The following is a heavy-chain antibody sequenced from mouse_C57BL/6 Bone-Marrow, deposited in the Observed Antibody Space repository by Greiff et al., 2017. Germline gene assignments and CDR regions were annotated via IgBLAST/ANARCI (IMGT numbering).Heavy chain of an antibody. D-gene: IGHD2-4*01. CDR3: AKIDYDAVGYAMDY. J-gene: IGHJ4*01. Sequence: QVTLKESGPGLVQPSQSLSITCTVSGFSLTSYGVHWVRQSPGKGLEWLGVIWRGGSTDYNAAFMSRLSITKDNSKSQVFFKMNSLQADDTAIYYCAKIDYDAVGYAMDYWGQGTSVTVSS. CDR2: IWRGGST. V-gene: IGHV2-5*01. CDR1: GFSLTSYG.